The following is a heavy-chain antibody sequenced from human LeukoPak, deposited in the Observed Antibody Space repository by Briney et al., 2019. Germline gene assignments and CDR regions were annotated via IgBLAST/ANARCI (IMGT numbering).Heavy chain of an antibody. CDR3: ARGYSSSWGYFDY. CDR2: IYYSGST. CDR1: GGSISSYY. Sequence: PSETLSLTCTVSGGSISSYYWSWIRQPPGKGLEWIGYIYYSGSTNYNPCLKSRVTISVDTSKNQFSLKLSSVTAADTAVYYCARGYSSSWGYFDYWGQGTLVTVSS. V-gene: IGHV4-59*08. D-gene: IGHD6-13*01. J-gene: IGHJ4*02.